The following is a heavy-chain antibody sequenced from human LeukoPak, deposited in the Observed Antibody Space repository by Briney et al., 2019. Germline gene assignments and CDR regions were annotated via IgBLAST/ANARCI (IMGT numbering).Heavy chain of an antibody. CDR3: ATLVDATTPLSYYFIGV. D-gene: IGHD4-11*01. J-gene: IGHJ6*03. V-gene: IGHV4-61*01. CDR2: IYYSGRT. Sequence: SETLSLTCTVSGGSVSSGSYYWSWIRQPPGKGLEWVGYIYYSGRTNYSPSLESRVTISVDTSKNQFSLKLSSVTAADTAVYYCATLVDATTPLSYYFIGVWGKGTTVTVSS. CDR1: GGSVSSGSYY.